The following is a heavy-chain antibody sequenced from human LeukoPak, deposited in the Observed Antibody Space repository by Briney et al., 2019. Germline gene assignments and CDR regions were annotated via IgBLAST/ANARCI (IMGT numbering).Heavy chain of an antibody. CDR2: IYTSGST. CDR1: GGSISSYY. D-gene: IGHD3-22*01. V-gene: IGHV4-4*07. CDR3: ARDRVTPNGYYDSSGYIDY. J-gene: IGHJ4*02. Sequence: SETLSPTCTVSGGSISSYYWSWIRQPAGKGLEWIGRIYTSGSTNYNPSLKSRVTMSVDTSKNQFSLKLSSVTAADTAVYYCARDRVTPNGYYDSSGYIDYWGQGTLVTVSS.